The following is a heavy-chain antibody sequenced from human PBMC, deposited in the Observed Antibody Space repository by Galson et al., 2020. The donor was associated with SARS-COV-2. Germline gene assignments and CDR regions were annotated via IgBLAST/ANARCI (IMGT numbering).Heavy chain of an antibody. CDR3: ARDQVLRYFDWLHYWYFDL. J-gene: IGHJ2*01. CDR1: GGSISSGGYY. Sequence: ASETLSLTCTVSGGSISSGGYYWSWIRQHPGKGLEWIGYIYYSGSTYYNPSLKSRVTISVDTSKNQFSLKLSSVTAADTAVYYCARDQVLRYFDWLHYWYFDLWGRGTLVTVSS. D-gene: IGHD3-9*01. V-gene: IGHV4-31*03. CDR2: IYYSGST.